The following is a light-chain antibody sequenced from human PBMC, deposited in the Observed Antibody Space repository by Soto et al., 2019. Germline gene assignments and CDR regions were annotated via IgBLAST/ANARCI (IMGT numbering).Light chain of an antibody. CDR3: QQSYSTPGYT. J-gene: IGKJ2*01. V-gene: IGKV1-39*01. Sequence: DIQMTQSPSSLSASVGDRATITCRASQSISTYLNWYQQKPGKAPKLLIHGASNLQSGVPSRFSGGGSGTDFTLTISSLHPEDFATYFCQQSYSTPGYTFGQGTRLESK. CDR1: QSISTY. CDR2: GAS.